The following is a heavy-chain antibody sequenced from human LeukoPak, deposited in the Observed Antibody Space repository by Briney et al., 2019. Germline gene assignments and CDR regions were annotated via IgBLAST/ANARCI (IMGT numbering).Heavy chain of an antibody. J-gene: IGHJ6*02. D-gene: IGHD5-12*01. Sequence: GGSLRLSCAASGFTFSSYAMHWVRQAPGKGLEWVAVISYDGSNKYYADSVKGRFTISRDNSKNTLYLQMNSLRAEDTAVYYCARGSSGYDLWGFGFGMDVWGQGTTVTVSS. CDR3: ARGSSGYDLWGFGFGMDV. CDR1: GFTFSSYA. V-gene: IGHV3-30*04. CDR2: ISYDGSNK.